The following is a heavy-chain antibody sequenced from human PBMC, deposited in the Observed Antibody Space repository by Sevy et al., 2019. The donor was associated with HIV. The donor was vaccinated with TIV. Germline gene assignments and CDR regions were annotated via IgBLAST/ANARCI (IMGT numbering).Heavy chain of an antibody. CDR3: ARGKTGYGYALSY. CDR1: RFTVNNNY. Sequence: GESLMISCAASRFTVNNNYMTWVRQAPGKGLEGISIIYSDGTTYHADSVKDRFNISRDNSKNMLYLQMNNLRVEDTAVYYCARGKTGYGYALSYWGQGTLVTVSS. CDR2: IYSDGTT. J-gene: IGHJ4*02. D-gene: IGHD5-18*01. V-gene: IGHV3-66*01.